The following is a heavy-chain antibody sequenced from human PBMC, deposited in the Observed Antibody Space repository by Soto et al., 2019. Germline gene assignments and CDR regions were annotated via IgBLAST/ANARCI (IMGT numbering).Heavy chain of an antibody. CDR3: VYMPPQQWMSFNV. D-gene: IGHD6-19*01. CDR1: GFSLSTTSVG. V-gene: IGHV2-5*02. J-gene: IGHJ3*01. CDR2: IYWDGDK. Sequence: QIILKESGPTLVKPTQTLTLTCSFSGFSLSTTSVGVGWIRQPPGKALQWLALIYWDGDKRYSPSQKRRLTITKDTSKNQVVLTMTNMDPVDTGTYYCVYMPPQQWMSFNVWGQGTMVIVSS.